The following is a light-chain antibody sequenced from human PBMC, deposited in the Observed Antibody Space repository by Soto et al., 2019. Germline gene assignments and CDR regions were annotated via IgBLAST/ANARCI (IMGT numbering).Light chain of an antibody. CDR1: SSDGGAYNY. J-gene: IGLJ3*02. CDR3: SSYAGSNNVM. CDR2: EVS. V-gene: IGLV2-8*01. Sequence: QSALTQPPSASGSPGQSVTISCTGTSSDGGAYNYVSWYQQHPDTAPKLMIYEVSKRPSGVPDRFSGSKSGNTASLTVSGLQAEDEADYYCSSYAGSNNVMFGGGTKLTVL.